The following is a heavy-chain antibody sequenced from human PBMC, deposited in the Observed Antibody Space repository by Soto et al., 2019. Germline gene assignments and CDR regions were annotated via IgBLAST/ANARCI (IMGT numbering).Heavy chain of an antibody. V-gene: IGHV1-58*01. Sequence: QMQLEQSGPEVKKPGTSVKVSCKASGFTFTSSAFQWVRQARGQRLEWIGWIAVGSGYTNYAQRFQDRVTLTRDMSTATTYMELSRLTSEDTAMYYCEADATTWQQMVPSDYWGQGTLVTVSS. J-gene: IGHJ4*02. CDR2: IAVGSGYT. D-gene: IGHD2-8*01. CDR1: GFTFTSSA. CDR3: EADATTWQQMVPSDY.